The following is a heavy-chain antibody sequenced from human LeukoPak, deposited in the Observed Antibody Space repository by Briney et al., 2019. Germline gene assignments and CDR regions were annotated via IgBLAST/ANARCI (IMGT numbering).Heavy chain of an antibody. CDR1: GYTFTSYA. Sequence: ASVKVSCKASGYTFTSYAMNWVQQAPGQGLEWMGWINTNTGNPTYAQGFTGRFVFSLDTSVSTAYLQISSLKAEDTAVYYCARDQSRITIFGVVIIRSWFDPWGQGTLVTVSS. CDR3: ARDQSRITIFGVVIIRSWFDP. J-gene: IGHJ5*02. CDR2: INTNTGNP. D-gene: IGHD3-3*01. V-gene: IGHV7-4-1*02.